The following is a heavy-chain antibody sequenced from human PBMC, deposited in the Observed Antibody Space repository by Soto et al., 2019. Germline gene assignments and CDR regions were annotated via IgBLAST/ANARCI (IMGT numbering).Heavy chain of an antibody. D-gene: IGHD3-10*01. V-gene: IGHV4-31*03. J-gene: IGHJ3*01. CDR2: IYYSGST. Sequence: PSETMSLTCTVSGGSISSGNYYWSWIRQHPGKGLEWIGYIYYSGSTYYNPSLKSRVTISVDTSKNQFSLKLSSVTAADTAVYYCARQSVRGVITSWGQGTMVTVSS. CDR3: ARQSVRGVITS. CDR1: GGSISSGNYY.